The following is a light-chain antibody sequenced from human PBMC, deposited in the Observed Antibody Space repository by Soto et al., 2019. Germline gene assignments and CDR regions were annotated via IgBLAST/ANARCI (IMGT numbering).Light chain of an antibody. Sequence: QSALTQPPSASGSPGQSVAISCTGTSSDVGGYNYVSWYQQHPGKAPKLIIYEVTKRPSGVPDRFSGSKSGNTASLTVSGLQAEDEADYYCGSKAGSNKHVVFGGGTKLTVL. CDR1: SSDVGGYNY. V-gene: IGLV2-8*01. J-gene: IGLJ2*01. CDR3: GSKAGSNKHVV. CDR2: EVT.